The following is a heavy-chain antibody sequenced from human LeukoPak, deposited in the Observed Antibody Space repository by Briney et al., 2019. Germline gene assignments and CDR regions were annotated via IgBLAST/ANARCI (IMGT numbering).Heavy chain of an antibody. V-gene: IGHV3-21*01. Sequence: PGGSLRLSCAASGFTFSSYSMNWVRQAPGEGLEWVSSISSSSSYIYYADSVKGRFTISRDNAKNSLYLQMNSLRAEDTAVYYCARDQAGQYEIGSYSYYFDYWGQGTLVTVSS. CDR1: GFTFSSYS. D-gene: IGHD1-26*01. CDR2: ISSSSSYI. CDR3: ARDQAGQYEIGSYSYYFDY. J-gene: IGHJ4*02.